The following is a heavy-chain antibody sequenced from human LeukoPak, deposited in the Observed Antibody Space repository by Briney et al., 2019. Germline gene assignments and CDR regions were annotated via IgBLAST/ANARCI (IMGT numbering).Heavy chain of an antibody. D-gene: IGHD2-2*01. V-gene: IGHV3-21*01. Sequence: GGSLRLSCAASGFTFSSYSMNWVRQAPGKGLEWVSSISTSSSYIYYADSVKGRFTISRDNAKNSLYLQMNSLRAEDTAVYYCARVRGGYCSCTSSYAPLGYMDVWGKGTTVTVSS. CDR1: GFTFSSYS. CDR3: ARVRGGYCSCTSSYAPLGYMDV. J-gene: IGHJ6*03. CDR2: ISTSSSYI.